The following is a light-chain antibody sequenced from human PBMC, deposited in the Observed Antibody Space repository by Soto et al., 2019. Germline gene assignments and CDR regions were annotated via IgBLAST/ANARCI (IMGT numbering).Light chain of an antibody. J-gene: IGKJ1*01. CDR3: QQYGNSPQT. Sequence: EIVLTQSPGTLSLSPGERSTLSCRASQSLSNNIYLAWYQQRHGQAPRXXIYGASSRATGIPNRFIGSGSGTDFTLTISRLEPEDVPVYYCQQYGNSPQTFGQGTKVDIK. CDR2: GAS. V-gene: IGKV3-20*01. CDR1: QSLSNNIY.